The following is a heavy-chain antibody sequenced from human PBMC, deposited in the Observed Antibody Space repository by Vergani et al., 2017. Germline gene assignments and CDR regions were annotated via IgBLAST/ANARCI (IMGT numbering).Heavy chain of an antibody. V-gene: IGHV3-7*01. CDR1: VFTFDDYA. J-gene: IGHJ4*02. Sequence: EVQLVESGGGLVQPGRSLRLSCAASVFTFDDYAMHWVRQAPGKGLEWVANIKQDGSEKYYVDSVKGRFTISRDNAKNSLYLQMNSLRAEDTAVYYCASNHFWSGYYPYWGQGTLVTVSS. CDR3: ASNHFWSGYYPY. CDR2: IKQDGSEK. D-gene: IGHD3-3*01.